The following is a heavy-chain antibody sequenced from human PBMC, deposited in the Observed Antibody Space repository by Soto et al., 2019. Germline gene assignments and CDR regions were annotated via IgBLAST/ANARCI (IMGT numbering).Heavy chain of an antibody. Sequence: GGSLRLSCAASGFTFSDYYMSWIRQAPGKGLEWVSYISSSGSTIYYADSVKGRFTISRDSAKNSLYLQMNSLRVEDTAVYYCASRNGGDVNWFDPWGQGTLVTVS. CDR2: ISSSGSTI. V-gene: IGHV3-11*01. D-gene: IGHD2-21*01. CDR3: ASRNGGDVNWFDP. J-gene: IGHJ5*02. CDR1: GFTFSDYY.